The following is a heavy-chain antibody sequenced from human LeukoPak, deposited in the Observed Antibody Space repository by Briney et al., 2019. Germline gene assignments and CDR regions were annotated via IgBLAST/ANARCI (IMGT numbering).Heavy chain of an antibody. CDR1: GFTFSSYW. CDR2: INSDGSST. V-gene: IGHV3-74*01. Sequence: GGSLRLSCAASGFTFSSYWMHWVRQAPGKGLVWVSRINSDGSSTSYADSVKGRFTISRDNAKNTLYLQMNSLRAEDTAVYYCARDYQPSSSWYSEDWLDPWGQGTLVSVSS. J-gene: IGHJ5*02. D-gene: IGHD6-13*01. CDR3: ARDYQPSSSWYSEDWLDP.